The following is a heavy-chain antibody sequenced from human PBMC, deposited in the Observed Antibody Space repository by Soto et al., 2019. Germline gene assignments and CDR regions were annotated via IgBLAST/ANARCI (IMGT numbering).Heavy chain of an antibody. CDR2: IYYSGST. CDR3: ARDSPLRYFAWLPGGFDP. V-gene: IGHV4-59*01. D-gene: IGHD3-9*01. Sequence: SRISQKQGKGLEWIGYIYYSGSTNYNPSLKSRVTISVDTSKNQFSLKLSSVTAADTAVYYCARDSPLRYFAWLPGGFDPWGQGTLVTVSS. J-gene: IGHJ5*02.